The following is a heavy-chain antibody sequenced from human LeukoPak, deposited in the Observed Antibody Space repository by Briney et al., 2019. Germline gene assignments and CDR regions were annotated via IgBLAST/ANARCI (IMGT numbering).Heavy chain of an antibody. J-gene: IGHJ4*02. V-gene: IGHV1-18*01. CDR1: GYTFTSYG. Sequence: GASVKVSCKASGYTFTSYGISWVRQAPGHGLEWMGWISAYNGNTNYAQKLQGRVTMNTDTSTSTAYMELRSLRSDDTAVYYCARDLLSWGIAVAGTDYWGQGTLVTVSS. CDR2: ISAYNGNT. CDR3: ARDLLSWGIAVAGTDY. D-gene: IGHD6-19*01.